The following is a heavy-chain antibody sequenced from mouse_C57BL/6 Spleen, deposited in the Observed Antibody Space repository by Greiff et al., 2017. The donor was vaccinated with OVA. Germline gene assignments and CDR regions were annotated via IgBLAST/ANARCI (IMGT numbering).Heavy chain of an antibody. V-gene: IGHV2-2*01. J-gene: IGHJ3*01. D-gene: IGHD1-1*01. CDR1: GFSLTSYG. CDR2: IWSGGST. Sequence: QVQLKESGPGLVQPSQSLSITCTVSGFSLTSYGVHWVRQSPGKGLEWLGVIWSGGSTDYNAAFISRLSISKDNSKSQVFFKMNSLQADDTAIYYCASYGSSWRGFAYWGQGTLVTVSA. CDR3: ASYGSSWRGFAY.